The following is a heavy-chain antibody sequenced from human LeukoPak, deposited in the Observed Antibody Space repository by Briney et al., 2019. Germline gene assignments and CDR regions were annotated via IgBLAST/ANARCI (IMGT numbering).Heavy chain of an antibody. Sequence: GGSLRLSCAASGFTFGEYGMHWVRQVPGKGLEWVSHITWDGGSTYYAGSMKGRFTISRDNSKNSLYLQMNSLGAEDTALYYCAKDIHIGHGSGWPESWGQGTLVTVSS. J-gene: IGHJ5*02. CDR1: GFTFGEYG. CDR3: AKDIHIGHGSGWPES. D-gene: IGHD6-19*01. CDR2: ITWDGGST. V-gene: IGHV3-43D*03.